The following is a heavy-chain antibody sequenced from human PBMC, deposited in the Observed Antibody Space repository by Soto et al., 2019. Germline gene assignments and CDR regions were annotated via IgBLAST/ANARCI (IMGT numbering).Heavy chain of an antibody. CDR2: ISAYNGNT. V-gene: IGHV1-18*01. Sequence: QVQLVQSGAEVKKPGASVKVSCKASGYTFTSYGISWVRQAPGQGLEWMGWISAYNGNTNYAQKLQGRVTMTTDTSTSTAYMELRSVRSDDTAVYYCARDRIAVAGNYYYYGMDVWGQGTTVTVSS. CDR3: ARDRIAVAGNYYYYGMDV. J-gene: IGHJ6*02. D-gene: IGHD6-19*01. CDR1: GYTFTSYG.